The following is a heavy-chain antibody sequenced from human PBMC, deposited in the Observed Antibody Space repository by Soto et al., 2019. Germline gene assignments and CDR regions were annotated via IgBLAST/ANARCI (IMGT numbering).Heavy chain of an antibody. CDR1: SGSLSSSNW. CDR3: ARGPITIFGVVSEPYYYYYMDV. J-gene: IGHJ6*03. D-gene: IGHD3-3*01. Sequence: SETLFLTCAVSSGSLSSSNWWSWVRPPPGEGLEWIGEIYHSGSTNYNPSLKCRVTISVDKSKNQFSLRLSSVTAADTAVYYCARGPITIFGVVSEPYYYYYMDVWGEGTTVTVSS. CDR2: IYHSGST. V-gene: IGHV4-4*02.